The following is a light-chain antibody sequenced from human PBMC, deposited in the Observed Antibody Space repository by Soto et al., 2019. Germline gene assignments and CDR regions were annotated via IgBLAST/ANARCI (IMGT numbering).Light chain of an antibody. J-gene: IGLJ1*01. CDR2: ANT. Sequence: QSVLTQPPSVSGAPGQRVTISRTGSGSNIGAGYDIHWYQQVPGTAPKPLIYANTNRASGVPDRFSGSKSGTSASLAITGLQAEDEADYHCQSYDTSLSGYVFGPGTKLTVL. CDR1: GSNIGAGYD. V-gene: IGLV1-40*01. CDR3: QSYDTSLSGYV.